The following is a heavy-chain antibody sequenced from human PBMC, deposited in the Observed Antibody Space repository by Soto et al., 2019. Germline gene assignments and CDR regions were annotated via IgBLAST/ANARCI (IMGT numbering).Heavy chain of an antibody. Sequence: EVQLLESGGGLVQPGGSLRLSCAASGFTFSSYAMSWVRQAPGKGLEWVSAISSSGGSTYYADSVKGRFTISRDNSKNTLYLQMNSLRAEDTAVYYCASTIAAAGKALDYWGQGTLVTVSS. CDR3: ASTIAAAGKALDY. D-gene: IGHD6-13*01. J-gene: IGHJ4*02. CDR1: GFTFSSYA. V-gene: IGHV3-23*01. CDR2: ISSSGGST.